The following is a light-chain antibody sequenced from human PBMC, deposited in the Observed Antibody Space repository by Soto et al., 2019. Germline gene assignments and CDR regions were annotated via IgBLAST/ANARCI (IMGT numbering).Light chain of an antibody. CDR2: AAS. CDR1: QDSSNY. J-gene: IGKJ2*01. CDR3: QKYNSAPYT. V-gene: IGKV1-27*01. Sequence: DIQMTQSPSSLSASVGDRVSITCRASQDSSNYVAWYQQKPGSPPKVLIYAASILQSGVPSRFSGSGSGTDFTLTIRGLQPEDFATYYFQKYNSAPYTFGQGTKLDIK.